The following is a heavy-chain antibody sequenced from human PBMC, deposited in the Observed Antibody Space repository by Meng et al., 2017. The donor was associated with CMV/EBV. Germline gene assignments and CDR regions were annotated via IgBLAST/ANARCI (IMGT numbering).Heavy chain of an antibody. D-gene: IGHD1-26*01. J-gene: IGHJ4*02. V-gene: IGHV1-69*05. CDR2: IIPIFGTA. CDR3: ARDDLKYSGSYSTDY. Sequence: SVKVSCKASGGTFSSYAISWVRQAPGQGLEWMGGIIPIFGTANYAQKLQGRVTMTTDTSTSTAYMELRSLRSDDTAVYYCARDDLKYSGSYSTDYWGQRTLVTVSS. CDR1: GGTFSSYA.